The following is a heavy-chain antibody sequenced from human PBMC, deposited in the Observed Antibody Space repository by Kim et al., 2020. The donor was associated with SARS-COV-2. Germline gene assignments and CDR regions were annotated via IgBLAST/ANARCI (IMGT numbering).Heavy chain of an antibody. Sequence: SETLSLTCAVYGGSFSGYYWSWIRQPPGKGLEWIGEINHSGSTNYNPSLKSRVTISVDTSKNQFSLKLSSVTAADTAVYYCARSSGSYLDDAFDIWGQGTMVTVSS. CDR2: INHSGST. CDR1: GGSFSGYY. V-gene: IGHV4-34*01. CDR3: ARSSGSYLDDAFDI. J-gene: IGHJ3*02. D-gene: IGHD3-10*01.